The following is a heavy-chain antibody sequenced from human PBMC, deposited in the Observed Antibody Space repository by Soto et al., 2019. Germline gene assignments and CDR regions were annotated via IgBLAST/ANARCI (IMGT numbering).Heavy chain of an antibody. D-gene: IGHD1-26*01. CDR1: GYTFTSYG. Sequence: GASVKVSCKASGYTFTSYGISWVRQAPGQGLEWMGWISAYNGNTNYAQKLQGRVTMTTDTSTSTAYMELRSMRSDDTAVYYCARDLSAGGSYFLDAFDIWGQGTMVNVSS. CDR3: ARDLSAGGSYFLDAFDI. J-gene: IGHJ3*02. V-gene: IGHV1-18*04. CDR2: ISAYNGNT.